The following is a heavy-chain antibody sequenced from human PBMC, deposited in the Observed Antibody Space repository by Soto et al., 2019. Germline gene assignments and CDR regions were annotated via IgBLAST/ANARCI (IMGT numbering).Heavy chain of an antibody. V-gene: IGHV1-69*01. CDR2: TFPIFGTA. Sequence: QVQLVQSGAEVKTPGSSVKVSCKASGGTFSSYAISWVRQAPGQGLEWMGGTFPIFGTAHYAQKFQGRVTITADDSRSTAYLEVSILRSEDTVVYYCARRGYSYGQYYYYYFGMDVWGQGTTVTVSS. CDR1: GGTFSSYA. CDR3: ARRGYSYGQYYYYYFGMDV. J-gene: IGHJ6*02. D-gene: IGHD5-18*01.